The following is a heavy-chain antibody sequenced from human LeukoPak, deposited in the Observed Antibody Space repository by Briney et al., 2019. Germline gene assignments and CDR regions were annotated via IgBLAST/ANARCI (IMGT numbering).Heavy chain of an antibody. V-gene: IGHV3-23*01. Sequence: GGSLRLSCAASGFTVSSYDMSWVRQAPGKGLEWVSAISDTDDRTYYPDSVKGRFTISRDNSKNTLYLQMNSLRGEDAAVYYCAKVTWSTAGTTPYVCWGQGTLVTVSS. CDR2: ISDTDDRT. CDR3: AKVTWSTAGTTPYVC. D-gene: IGHD1-1*01. CDR1: GFTVSSYD. J-gene: IGHJ4*02.